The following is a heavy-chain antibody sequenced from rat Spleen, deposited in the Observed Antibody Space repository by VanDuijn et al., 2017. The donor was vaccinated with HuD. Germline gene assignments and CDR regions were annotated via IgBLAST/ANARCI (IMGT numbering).Heavy chain of an antibody. V-gene: IGHV3-1*01. CDR1: DYSITSNY. J-gene: IGHJ2*01. CDR2: ISYSGPT. Sequence: EVQLQESGPGLVKPSQSLSLTCSVTDYSITSNYWGWIRKFPGNKMEWIGHISYSGPTTYNPSLKSRISITRDTSKNQFFLQLNSVTTEDTATYYCARITTTFDYWGQGVVVTVSS. CDR3: ARITTTFDY. D-gene: IGHD1-10*01.